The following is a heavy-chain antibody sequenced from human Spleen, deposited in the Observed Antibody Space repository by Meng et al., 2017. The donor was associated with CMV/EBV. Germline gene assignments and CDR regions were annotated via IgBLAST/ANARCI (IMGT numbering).Heavy chain of an antibody. D-gene: IGHD3-16*02. CDR3: ARGDVSEPHMIGQRLGELSY. CDR2: TYYGGTT. J-gene: IGHJ4*02. CDR1: GDSFSSDNFY. V-gene: IGHV4-39*07. Sequence: SETLSLTCTVSGDSFSSDNFYWGWIRQPPGKGLEWIGYTYYGGTTYYNPSLKSRVTISVDKSKKRLSLKLNSVTAADTAVYYCARGDVSEPHMIGQRLGELSYWGQGTLVTVSS.